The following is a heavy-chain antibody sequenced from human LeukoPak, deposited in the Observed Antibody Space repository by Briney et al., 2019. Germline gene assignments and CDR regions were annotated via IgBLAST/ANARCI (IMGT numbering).Heavy chain of an antibody. Sequence: GGSLRLSCAASGFTFSSYSMNWVRQAPGKGLEWVSSISSSSSYIYYADSVKGRFTISRDNAKNSLYLQMNSLRAEDTAVYYCARDLSASGGLDYWGQGTLVTVSS. D-gene: IGHD1-26*01. J-gene: IGHJ4*02. V-gene: IGHV3-21*06. CDR1: GFTFSSYS. CDR3: ARDLSASGGLDY. CDR2: ISSSSSYI.